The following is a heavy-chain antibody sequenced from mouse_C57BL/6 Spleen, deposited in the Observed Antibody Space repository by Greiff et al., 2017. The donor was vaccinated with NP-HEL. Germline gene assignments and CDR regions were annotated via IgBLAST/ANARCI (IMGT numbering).Heavy chain of an antibody. V-gene: IGHV3-6*01. J-gene: IGHJ3*01. Sequence: EVKLQESGPGLVKPSQSLSLTCSVTGYSITSGYYWNLIRQFPGNKLEWMGYISYDGSNNYNPSLKNRISITRDTSKNQFFLKLNSVTTEDTATYYCARDEGRFAYWGQGTLVTVSA. CDR1: GYSITSGYY. CDR3: ARDEGRFAY. CDR2: ISYDGSN.